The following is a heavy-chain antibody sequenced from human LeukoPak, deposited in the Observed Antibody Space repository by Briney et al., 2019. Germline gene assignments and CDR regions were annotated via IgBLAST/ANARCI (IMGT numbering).Heavy chain of an antibody. D-gene: IGHD3-10*01. V-gene: IGHV3-7*01. CDR3: ARETYGSGSYVTDY. CDR1: GFTFSSYW. J-gene: IGHJ4*02. Sequence: GGSLRLSCAASGFTFSSYWMSWVRQAPGKGLEWVANIKQDGCEKYYVDSVKGRFTISRGNAKNSLYLQMNSLRAEDTAVYYCARETYGSGSYVTDYWGQGTLVTVSS. CDR2: IKQDGCEK.